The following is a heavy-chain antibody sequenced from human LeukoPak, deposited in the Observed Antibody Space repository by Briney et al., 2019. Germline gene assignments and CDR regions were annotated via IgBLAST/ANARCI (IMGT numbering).Heavy chain of an antibody. J-gene: IGHJ4*02. CDR1: GGTFSSYA. V-gene: IGHV1-69*04. CDR2: IIPILGIA. D-gene: IGHD3-22*01. CDR3: AREPYDSSGYCYDY. Sequence: SVKVSCKASGGTFSSYAISWVRQAPGQGLEWMGRIIPILGIANYAQKFQGRVTITADKSTSTAYMELSSLRSEDTAVYYCAREPYDSSGYCYDYWGQGTLVTVSS.